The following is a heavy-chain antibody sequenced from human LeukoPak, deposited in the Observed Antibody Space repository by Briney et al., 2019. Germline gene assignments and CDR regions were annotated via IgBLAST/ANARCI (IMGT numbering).Heavy chain of an antibody. V-gene: IGHV4-4*07. J-gene: IGHJ6*03. CDR2: ISASGST. CDR3: ARPRRAVTTSGYYYYMDV. D-gene: IGHD4-11*01. Sequence: SETLSLTCTVSGGSMASDYWNWIRLPAGKGLEWIGRISASGSTNYSPSLFSRVTMSVDTSGNQFSLKLSSVTAADTAVYYCARPRRAVTTSGYYYYMDVWGKGTTVTVSS. CDR1: GGSMASDY.